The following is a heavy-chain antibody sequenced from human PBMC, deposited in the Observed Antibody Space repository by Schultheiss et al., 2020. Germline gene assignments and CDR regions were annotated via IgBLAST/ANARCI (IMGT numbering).Heavy chain of an antibody. D-gene: IGHD4-23*01. CDR3: GRVGPQWSIDY. J-gene: IGHJ4*02. CDR2: VNVDGAST. CDR1: GFTFSSYW. Sequence: GSLRLSCEVAGFTFSSYWMHWVRQVPGKGLVWVSRVNVDGASTNYAGSVRGRFTISRDNAKNTLYLQMNSLRVDDSGIYYCGRVGPQWSIDYWGQGTLVTVSS. V-gene: IGHV3-74*01.